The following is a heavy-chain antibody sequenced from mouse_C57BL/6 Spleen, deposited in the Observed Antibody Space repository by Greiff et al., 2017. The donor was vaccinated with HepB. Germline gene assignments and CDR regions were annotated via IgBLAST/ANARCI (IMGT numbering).Heavy chain of an antibody. CDR3: ARMDYYGSSSPHYWYFDV. J-gene: IGHJ1*03. D-gene: IGHD1-1*01. CDR1: GYTFTSYW. V-gene: IGHV1-59*01. Sequence: QVQLQQPGAELVRPGTSVKLSCKASGYTFTSYWMHWVKQRPGQGLEWIGVIDPSDSYTNYNQKFKGKATLTVDTSSSTAYMQLSSLTSEDSAVYYCARMDYYGSSSPHYWYFDVWGTGTTVTVSS. CDR2: IDPSDSYT.